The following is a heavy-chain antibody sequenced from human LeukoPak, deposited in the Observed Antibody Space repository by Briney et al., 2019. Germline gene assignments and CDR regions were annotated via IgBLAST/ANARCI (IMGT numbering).Heavy chain of an antibody. CDR1: SGTFNSYA. CDR2: IIPYFGMA. CDR3: ARPYV. Sequence: SGKVSSKASSGTFNSYAISWVRQAPGQGVGWMGRIIPYFGMAKHTQQFQGRVTINADKSTSTADMERNSLRSEDTAVYYCARPYVCGQGTTVTDSS. J-gene: IGHJ6*02. V-gene: IGHV1-69*04.